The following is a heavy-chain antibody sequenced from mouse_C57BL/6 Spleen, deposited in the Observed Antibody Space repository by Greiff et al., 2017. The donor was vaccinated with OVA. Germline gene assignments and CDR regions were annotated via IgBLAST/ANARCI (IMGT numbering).Heavy chain of an antibody. D-gene: IGHD2-3*01. J-gene: IGHJ3*01. CDR3: ARIVNDGYYLPWLAY. V-gene: IGHV8-8*01. CDR1: GFSLSTFGMG. CDR2: IWWGDDM. Sequence: QVTLKESGPGILQPSQTLSLTCSFSGFSLSTFGMGVGWIRPPSGKGLEWLAHIWWGDDMYYNPALKRRPTISKDTSKNQVFLKIANVDTAETATYYCARIVNDGYYLPWLAYWGQGTRVTVSA.